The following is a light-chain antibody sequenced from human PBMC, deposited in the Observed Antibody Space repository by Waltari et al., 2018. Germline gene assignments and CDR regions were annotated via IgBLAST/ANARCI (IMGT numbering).Light chain of an antibody. Sequence: ALTQPASVSGSPGQSISISCAGITSDIGAYDLVSWYQKYPGKAPKLIIYEVKNRPSDISPRFSASKSGDTASLTISGLQAEDEAEYYCASYVNSFALVFGGGTKVSVL. CDR3: ASYVNSFALV. CDR1: TSDIGAYDL. CDR2: EVK. V-gene: IGLV2-14*01. J-gene: IGLJ2*01.